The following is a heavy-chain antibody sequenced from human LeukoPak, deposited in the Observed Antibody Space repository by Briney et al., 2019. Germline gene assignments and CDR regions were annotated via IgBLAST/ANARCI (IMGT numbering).Heavy chain of an antibody. V-gene: IGHV3-7*01. Sequence: PGGSLRLSCAASEFTFSSYWMSWVRQAPGKGLEWVANIKQDGSEKYYVDSVKGRFTISRDNAKKSMYLQMNGLRAEDTAVYYCARERFFDYWGQGTLVTVSS. D-gene: IGHD3-3*01. J-gene: IGHJ4*02. CDR2: IKQDGSEK. CDR3: ARERFFDY. CDR1: EFTFSSYW.